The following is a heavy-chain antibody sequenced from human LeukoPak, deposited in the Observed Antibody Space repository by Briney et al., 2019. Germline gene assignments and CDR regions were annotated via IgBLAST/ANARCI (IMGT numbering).Heavy chain of an antibody. CDR3: ARGGYCSSTSCYYSDY. J-gene: IGHJ4*02. CDR1: GFTVSSNY. D-gene: IGHD2-2*01. CDR2: IYSGGST. V-gene: IGHV3-53*01. Sequence: GGSLRLSCAASGFTVSSNYMSWVRQAPGKGLEWVSIIYSGGSTYYADSVKGRFTISRDNSRNTLFLQMNSLRAEDTAVYYCARGGYCSSTSCYYSDYWGQGTLVTVSS.